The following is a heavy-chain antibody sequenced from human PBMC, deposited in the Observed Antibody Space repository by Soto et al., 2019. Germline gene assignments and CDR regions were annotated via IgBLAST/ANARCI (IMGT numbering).Heavy chain of an antibody. CDR2: ISNSGTTT. J-gene: IGHJ4*02. Sequence: QVQLVESGGGLVKPGGSLRLSCAASGLTFSDSYMSWIRQAPGKGLEWVSCISNSGTTTYYADSVKGRFTISRDNAENSLYLQMNSLGAEDTAVYFWGRGGGASDYWGQGTLVTVSS. D-gene: IGHD1-26*01. CDR3: GRGGGASDY. CDR1: GLTFSDSY. V-gene: IGHV3-11*01.